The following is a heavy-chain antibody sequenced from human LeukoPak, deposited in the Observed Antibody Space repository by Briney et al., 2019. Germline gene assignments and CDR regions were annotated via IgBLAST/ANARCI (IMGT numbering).Heavy chain of an antibody. CDR3: ARINMVRGVIIQDY. CDR2: INRSGSA. CDR1: GGSLSGYY. J-gene: IGHJ4*02. V-gene: IGHV4-34*01. Sequence: SETLSLTCAVYGGSLSGYYWSWIRQPPGRGLEWIGEINRSGSANYNPSLKSRVTVSVDTSKNQFSLKLSSVTATDTAVYYCARINMVRGVIIQDYWGQGTLVTVSS. D-gene: IGHD3-10*01.